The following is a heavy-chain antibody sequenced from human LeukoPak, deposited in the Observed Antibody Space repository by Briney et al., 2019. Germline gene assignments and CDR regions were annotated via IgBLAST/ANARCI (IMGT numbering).Heavy chain of an antibody. CDR1: GGSISTFY. CDR3: ARLLWGSTSRQGDY. J-gene: IGHJ4*02. V-gene: IGHV4-4*07. CDR2: IYTSGST. Sequence: SETLSLTCTVSGGSISTFYWTWIRQPAGKGLEWIGRIYTSGSTNYKPSLKSRVTMSVDTSKNQFSLNLSSVTAADTAVYYCARLLWGSTSRQGDYWGQGTLVTVSS. D-gene: IGHD2-2*01.